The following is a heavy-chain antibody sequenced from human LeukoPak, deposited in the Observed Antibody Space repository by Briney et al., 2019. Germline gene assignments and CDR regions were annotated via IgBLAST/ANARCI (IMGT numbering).Heavy chain of an antibody. CDR3: TTSITMIVVVTDY. CDR2: IKSKTDGGTT. Sequence: GGSLRLSCAASGFTFSNAWMSWVRQAPGKGLEWVGRIKSKTDGGTTDYAAPVKGRFTISRDDSKNTLYLQMNSLKTEDTAVYYCTTSITMIVVVTDYWGQGTLVTVSS. D-gene: IGHD3-22*01. CDR1: GFTFSNAW. V-gene: IGHV3-15*01. J-gene: IGHJ4*02.